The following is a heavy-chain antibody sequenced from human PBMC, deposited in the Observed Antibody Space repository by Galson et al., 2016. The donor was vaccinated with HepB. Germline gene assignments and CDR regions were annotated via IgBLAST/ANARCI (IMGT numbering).Heavy chain of an antibody. J-gene: IGHJ3*01. CDR3: ARVISRFLEWLSPDDAFDL. CDR2: ISSGGSSM. Sequence: SLRLSCAASGFTFSKSEMNWVRQAPGEGLEWVSYISSGGSSMYYADSVKGRFTISRDNAKTSVSLQMNSLRAEDTAVYYCARVISRFLEWLSPDDAFDLWGQGTMVTVSS. V-gene: IGHV3-48*03. CDR1: GFTFSKSE. D-gene: IGHD3-3*01.